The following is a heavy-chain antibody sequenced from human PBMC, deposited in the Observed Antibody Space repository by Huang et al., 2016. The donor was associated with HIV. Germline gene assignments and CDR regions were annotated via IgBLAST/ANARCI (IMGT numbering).Heavy chain of an antibody. CDR2: IYPGDSDT. J-gene: IGHJ5*02. D-gene: IGHD4-17*01. V-gene: IGHV5-51*01. CDR3: ARHDGARPGWVDN. Sequence: EVQLVQSGAEVKKPGESLKISCKGSGYMFTKYWIGWVRQMPGKGLEWIVIIYPGDSDTRYSPSFQGQVTISADKSITTAYLQWSSLKASDTAIYYCARHDGARPGWVDNWGQGTLVTVSS. CDR1: GYMFTKYW.